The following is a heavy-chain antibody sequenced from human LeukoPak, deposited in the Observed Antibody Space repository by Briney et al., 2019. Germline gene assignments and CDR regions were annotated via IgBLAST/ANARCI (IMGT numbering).Heavy chain of an antibody. Sequence: PGGSLRLSCAASGFTFSSYGMHWVRQAPGKGLEWVAVISYDGSNKYYADSVKGRFTISRDNSKNTLYLQMNSLRAEDTAVYYCAREPNYYDSSGYYPGSLSFDYWGQGTLVTVSS. CDR1: GFTFSSYG. J-gene: IGHJ4*02. V-gene: IGHV3-30*03. CDR2: ISYDGSNK. D-gene: IGHD3-22*01. CDR3: AREPNYYDSSGYYPGSLSFDY.